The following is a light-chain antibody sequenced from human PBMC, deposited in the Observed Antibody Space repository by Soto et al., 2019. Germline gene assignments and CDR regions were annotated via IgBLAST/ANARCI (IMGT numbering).Light chain of an antibody. CDR3: QQRSDWPLT. CDR2: DAS. V-gene: IGKV3-11*01. Sequence: EIVLTQSPATLSLSPGERVTLSCRASQSVNSYLAWYQQKCGQAPRLLIYDASNRATGIPARFSGSGSGTDFTLTISSLEPEDFAVYYCQQRSDWPLTFGGGTKVEIK. CDR1: QSVNSY. J-gene: IGKJ4*01.